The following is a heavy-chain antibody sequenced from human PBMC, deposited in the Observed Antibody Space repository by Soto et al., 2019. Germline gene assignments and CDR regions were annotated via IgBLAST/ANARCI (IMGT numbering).Heavy chain of an antibody. V-gene: IGHV4-30-4*01. J-gene: IGHJ4*02. CDR1: VGSISSGDYY. CDR3: AREDSSGYGRFEY. Sequence: SETLSLTCTVSVGSISSGDYYLSWIRQPPGKGLEWIGYIYYSGSTYYNPSLKSRVTISLDTSKNQFFLKLSSVTAADTAVYYCAREDSSGYGRFEYWGQGTMVTVSS. D-gene: IGHD3-22*01. CDR2: IYYSGST.